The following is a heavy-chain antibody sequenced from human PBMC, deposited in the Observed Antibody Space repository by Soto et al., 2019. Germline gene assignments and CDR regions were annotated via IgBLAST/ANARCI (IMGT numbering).Heavy chain of an antibody. J-gene: IGHJ6*02. D-gene: IGHD1-1*01. CDR2: ISYDGSNK. V-gene: IGHV3-30-3*01. Sequence: QVQLVESGGGVVQPGRSLRLSCAASAFTFSSYAMHWVRQAPGKGLEWVALISYDGSNKYYADSVRSRLTISRDNSKNPQYLQMDRLGADDTAVYYCARDSGLNSGYVSSYGMDVWGRGTTVTVSS. CDR3: ARDSGLNSGYVSSYGMDV. CDR1: AFTFSSYA.